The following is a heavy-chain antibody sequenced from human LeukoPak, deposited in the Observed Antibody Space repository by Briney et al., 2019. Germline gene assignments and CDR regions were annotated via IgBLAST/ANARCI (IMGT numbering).Heavy chain of an antibody. CDR1: GFTFSTYS. J-gene: IGHJ4*02. Sequence: PGGSLRLSCAASGFTFSTYSMNWVRQAPGKGLEWVSFISSGSSTLYYADSVKGRFTISRDNAKNSLYLQMNSLRDEDTAVYYCARRYSSGWSVFDYWGQGTLVTVSS. D-gene: IGHD6-19*01. V-gene: IGHV3-48*02. CDR2: ISSGSSTL. CDR3: ARRYSSGWSVFDY.